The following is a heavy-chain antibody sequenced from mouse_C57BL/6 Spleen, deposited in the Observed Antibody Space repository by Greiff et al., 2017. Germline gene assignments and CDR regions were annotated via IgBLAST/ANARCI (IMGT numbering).Heavy chain of an antibody. CDR2: IDPETGGT. J-gene: IGHJ4*01. Sequence: QVQLKQSGAELVRPGASVTLSCKASGYTFTDYEMHWVKQTPVHGLEWIGAIDPETGGTAYNQKFKGKAILTADKSSSTAYMELRSLTSEDSAVYYCTRVGVFYAMDYWGQGTSVTVSS. CDR1: GYTFTDYE. CDR3: TRVGVFYAMDY. V-gene: IGHV1-15*01.